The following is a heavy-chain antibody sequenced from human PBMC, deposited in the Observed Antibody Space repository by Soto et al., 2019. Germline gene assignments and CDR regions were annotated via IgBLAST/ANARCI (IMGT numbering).Heavy chain of an antibody. CDR3: ASEEPAGHIYYGMDV. V-gene: IGHV1-18*01. CDR2: ISAHNGNT. CDR1: GYTFATYG. D-gene: IGHD1-26*01. J-gene: IGHJ6*02. Sequence: QVQLVQSGAEVKEPGASVKVSCKASGYTFATYGISWVRQAPGQGPECMGWISAHNGNTNYGEKLQGRLTMTTNTSTSTAYMELRSLSSDDTAEYYCASEEPAGHIYYGMDVWGQGTTVTVSS.